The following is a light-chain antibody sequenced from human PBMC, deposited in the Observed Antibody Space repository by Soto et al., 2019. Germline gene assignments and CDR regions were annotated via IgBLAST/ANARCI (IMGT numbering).Light chain of an antibody. CDR3: LLSYNGPYV. CDR2: DTT. Sequence: VVTQEPSLTVSPGVTVTLTCGSSTGAVTNGHYPYWFQQKPGQAPRTLIYDTTNRHSWTPARFSGSLLGGKAALTLSGAQPEDEAEYYCLLSYNGPYVFGTGTKVTVL. J-gene: IGLJ1*01. CDR1: TGAVTNGHY. V-gene: IGLV7-46*01.